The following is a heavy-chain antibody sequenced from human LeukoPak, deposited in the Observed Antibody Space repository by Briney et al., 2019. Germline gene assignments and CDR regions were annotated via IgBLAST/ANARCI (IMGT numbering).Heavy chain of an antibody. D-gene: IGHD2-21*02. CDR2: ISRDSST. CDR3: RVCGGDCSLIDT. Sequence: SGGSLRLSCAASDLPVRSNNMSWVRQAPGKGLECVSYISRDSSTTYAASVKGRFTTSRDNSGNTLYLQMNNLKTEDTAVYYCRVCGGDCSLIDTWGQGTLVTVSS. J-gene: IGHJ5*02. V-gene: IGHV3-53*01. CDR1: DLPVRSNN.